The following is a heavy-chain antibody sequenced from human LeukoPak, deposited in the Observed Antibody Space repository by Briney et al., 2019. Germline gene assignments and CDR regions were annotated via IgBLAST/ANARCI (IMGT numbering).Heavy chain of an antibody. CDR2: IHYSGRT. V-gene: IGHV4-59*01. Sequence: SETLSLTCSVSGDSISSYYWSWIRQPPGRGLEWIGYIHYSGRTKYNPSLKSRVTISADTSKKQFSLKLSSVTAADTAVYYCARSGIYGDYGIYFDYWGEGALVTVSS. J-gene: IGHJ4*02. CDR1: GDSISSYY. D-gene: IGHD4-17*01. CDR3: ARSGIYGDYGIYFDY.